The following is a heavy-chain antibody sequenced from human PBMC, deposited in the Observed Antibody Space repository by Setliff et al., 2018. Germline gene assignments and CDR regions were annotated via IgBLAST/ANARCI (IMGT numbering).Heavy chain of an antibody. CDR3: ARDGVSYGMDV. V-gene: IGHV3-48*03. CDR1: GFTFSSFE. CDR2: ISGSGITI. J-gene: IGHJ6*02. Sequence: HPGGSLRLSCAASGFTFSSFEMNWVRQAPGKGLEWVSYISGSGITIYYADSVRGRFTISRDNAKNSLYLQMNSLRAEDTAVYYCARDGVSYGMDVWGQGTTVTVSS.